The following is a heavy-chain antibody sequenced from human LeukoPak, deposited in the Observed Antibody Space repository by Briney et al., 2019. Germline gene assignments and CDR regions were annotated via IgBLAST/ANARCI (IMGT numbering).Heavy chain of an antibody. CDR3: ARNAAHEYYFDY. D-gene: IGHD2-15*01. CDR1: GGSISGSNW. V-gene: IGHV4-4*02. CDR2: TYHRGST. Sequence: SGTLSLTCSVSGGSISGSNWWSWVRQPPGKGLAWIGETYHRGSTNYNPSLKSRVTISVDKSKDQFSLKLSSVTAADTAVYYCARNAAHEYYFDYWGQGTLVTVSS. J-gene: IGHJ4*02.